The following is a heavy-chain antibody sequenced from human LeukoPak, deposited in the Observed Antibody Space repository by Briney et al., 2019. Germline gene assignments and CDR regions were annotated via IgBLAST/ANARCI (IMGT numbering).Heavy chain of an antibody. CDR1: GDSISSSNSY. CDR2: IWFGATT. CDR3: ARGRRGSYFQDF. V-gene: IGHV4-39*07. D-gene: IGHD1-26*01. Sequence: SETLSLTCTVSGDSISSSNSYWGWIRQPPGKGLEWIGSIWFGATTSYDPSLKSRVTISIDPSKNQFSLKLTSVTAADTALYYCARGRRGSYFQDFWGQGTLVTVSS. J-gene: IGHJ4*02.